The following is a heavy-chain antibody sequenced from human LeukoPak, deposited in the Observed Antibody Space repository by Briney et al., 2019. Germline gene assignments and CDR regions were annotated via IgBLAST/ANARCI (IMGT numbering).Heavy chain of an antibody. J-gene: IGHJ4*02. CDR3: ARDFGGYCSSSSCYLGFLDY. D-gene: IGHD2-2*01. CDR1: GFTFSSYT. Sequence: PGGSLRLSCAASGFTFSSYTMNWVRQTPGKGLEWVSSIISSSSFIYYADSVKGRFTISRDNAKNPLYLQMNSLRAEDTAVYYCARDFGGYCSSSSCYLGFLDYWGQGTLVTVSS. V-gene: IGHV3-21*03. CDR2: IISSSSFI.